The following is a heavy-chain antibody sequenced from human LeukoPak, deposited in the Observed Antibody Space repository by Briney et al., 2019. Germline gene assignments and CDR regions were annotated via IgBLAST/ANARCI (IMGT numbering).Heavy chain of an antibody. CDR1: GGSISSHY. Sequence: SETLSLTCTVSGGSISSHYWSWIRQPPGKGLEWIGYIHYSGTTNYNPSLKSRVTISLDTSKKQVSLKMYSVTAADTAVYYCASPGGIGGNSDADCWGQGTLVTVFS. CDR2: IHYSGTT. D-gene: IGHD4-23*01. V-gene: IGHV4-59*11. CDR3: ASPGGIGGNSDADC. J-gene: IGHJ4*02.